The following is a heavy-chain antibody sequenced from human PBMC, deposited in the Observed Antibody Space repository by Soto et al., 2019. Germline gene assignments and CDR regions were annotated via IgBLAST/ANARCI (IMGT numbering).Heavy chain of an antibody. Sequence: QVQLQESGPGLVKPSGTLSLTCAVSGDSVSSPYYWCWVRQPPGKGLEWIGEVFHTGTTSYNPSLRSRGTISMDKSSNQFSLDLSSVTAADTAVYYCARSAGWYAVHSWGPGTLVIVSS. CDR2: VFHTGTT. CDR3: ARSAGWYAVHS. J-gene: IGHJ4*02. D-gene: IGHD6-19*01. CDR1: GDSVSSPYY. V-gene: IGHV4-4*02.